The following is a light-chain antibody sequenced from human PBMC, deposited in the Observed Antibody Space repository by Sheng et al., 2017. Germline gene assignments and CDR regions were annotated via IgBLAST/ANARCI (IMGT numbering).Light chain of an antibody. CDR2: DVS. V-gene: IGLV2-23*02. J-gene: IGLJ2*01. CDR3: CSYAGTIWV. CDR1: SSDVGSYNL. Sequence: QSALTQPASVSGSPGQSITISCTGTSSDVGSYNLVSWYQQHPGKAPKLMIYDVSKRPSGVSNRFSGSKSGNTASLTISGLQAEDEADYYCCSYAGTIWVFGGGTKLTVL.